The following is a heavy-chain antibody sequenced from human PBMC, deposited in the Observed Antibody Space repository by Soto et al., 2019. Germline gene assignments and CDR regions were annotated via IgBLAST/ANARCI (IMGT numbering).Heavy chain of an antibody. Sequence: QVQLVESGGGVVQPGRSLRLSCAASGFTFSSYGMHWVRQAPGKGLEWVAVIWYDGSNKNYADSVKGRFTISRDNSKNTLYLQMNSLRAEDTGVYFCVREEQQLEQRMDYWGQGTLVTVSS. J-gene: IGHJ4*02. CDR2: IWYDGSNK. CDR3: VREEQQLEQRMDY. D-gene: IGHD6-13*01. CDR1: GFTFSSYG. V-gene: IGHV3-33*01.